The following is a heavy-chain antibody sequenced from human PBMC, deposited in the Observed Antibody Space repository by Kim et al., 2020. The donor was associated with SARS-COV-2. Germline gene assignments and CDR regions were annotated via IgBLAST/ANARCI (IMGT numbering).Heavy chain of an antibody. CDR2: ISSSSSYI. D-gene: IGHD2-15*01. CDR3: ARGYADCSGGSCYSQVYGMDV. CDR1: GFTFSSYS. J-gene: IGHJ6*02. V-gene: IGHV3-21*01. Sequence: GGSLRLSCAASGFTFSSYSMNWVRQAPGKGLEWVSSISSSSSYIYYADSVKGRFTISRDNAKNSLYLQMNSLRAEDTAVYYCARGYADCSGGSCYSQVYGMDVWGQGTTVTVSS.